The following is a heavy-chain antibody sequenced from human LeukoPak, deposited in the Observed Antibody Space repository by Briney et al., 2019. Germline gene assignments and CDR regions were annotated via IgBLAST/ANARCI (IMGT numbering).Heavy chain of an antibody. J-gene: IGHJ6*02. CDR1: GGSISSGSYY. CDR3: ARWTVDPPSKVVSYGMDV. CDR2: IYTSGST. V-gene: IGHV4-61*02. D-gene: IGHD2-2*01. Sequence: PSQTLSLTCTVSGGSISSGSYYWSWIRQPAGKGLEWIGRIYTSGSTNYNPSLKSRVTISVDTSKNQFSLKLSSVTAADTAVYYGARWTVDPPSKVVSYGMDVWGQGTTVTVSS.